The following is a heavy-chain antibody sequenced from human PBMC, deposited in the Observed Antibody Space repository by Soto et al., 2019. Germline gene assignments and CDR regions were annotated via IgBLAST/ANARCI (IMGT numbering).Heavy chain of an antibody. Sequence: GASVKVSCYPSGYSFTSYAMHWVIQAPGQRREWMGWINAGNGSTKYSQKFQSRVTITRDTSSSTSYLELSSLRSEDPAVYSCARDEPPYQEDYYVSSGSGMDVRGEGTAGTAPQ. V-gene: IGHV1-3*01. CDR3: ARDEPPYQEDYYVSSGSGMDV. CDR1: GYSFTSYA. J-gene: IGHJ6*04. CDR2: INAGNGST. D-gene: IGHD3-22*01.